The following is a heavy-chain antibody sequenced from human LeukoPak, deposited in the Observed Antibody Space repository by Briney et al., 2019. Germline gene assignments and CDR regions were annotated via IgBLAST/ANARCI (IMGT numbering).Heavy chain of an antibody. V-gene: IGHV1-2*02. J-gene: IGHJ6*03. CDR2: INPNSGGT. CDR1: GYTFTGYY. D-gene: IGHD3-22*01. CDR3: ARVVMYYYYYYMDV. Sequence: ASVKVSCKASGYTFTGYYMHWVRQAPGQGLEWMGWINPNSGGTNYAQKFQGRVTMTRDTSISTAYMELSRLRSDDTAVYYCARVVMYYYYYYMDVWGKGTTVTVSS.